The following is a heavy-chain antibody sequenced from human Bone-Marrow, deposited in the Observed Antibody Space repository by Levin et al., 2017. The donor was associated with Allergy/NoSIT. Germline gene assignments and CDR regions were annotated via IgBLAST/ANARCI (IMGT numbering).Heavy chain of an antibody. D-gene: IGHD6-13*01. CDR3: ARESKAAAGTLDF. V-gene: IGHV3-11*01. CDR2: ISNTARTT. CDR1: GFDFSDYY. Sequence: AGGSLRLSCVGSGFDFSDYYMTWIRQAPGQRLEWASHISNTARTTYYADSVRGRFTISRDNTKRSLFLQMDSLKVEDTAVYYCARESKAAAGTLDFWGQGIVVVVSS. J-gene: IGHJ4*02.